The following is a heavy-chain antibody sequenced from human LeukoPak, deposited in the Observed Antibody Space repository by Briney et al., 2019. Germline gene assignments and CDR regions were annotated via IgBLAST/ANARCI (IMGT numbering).Heavy chain of an antibody. CDR1: GGTFSSYA. D-gene: IGHD3-22*01. Sequence: ASVKVSCKASGGTFSSYAISWVRQAPGQGLEWMGRIIPILGIANYAQKFQGRVTITADKSTSTAYMELSSLRSEDTAVYYCARDLRVYPYYYDSSGSFDYWGQGTLVTVSS. CDR3: ARDLRVYPYYYDSSGSFDY. CDR2: IIPILGIA. J-gene: IGHJ4*02. V-gene: IGHV1-69*04.